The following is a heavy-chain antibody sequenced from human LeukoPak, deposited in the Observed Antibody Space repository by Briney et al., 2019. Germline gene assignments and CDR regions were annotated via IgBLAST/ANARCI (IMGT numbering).Heavy chain of an antibody. Sequence: PSETLSLTCAVYGGSFSGYYCSWIRQPPGKGLEWIGEINHSGSTNYNPSLKSRVTISVDTSKNQFSLKLSSVTAADTAVYYCARGLGRGSWYTDYWGQGTLVTVSS. J-gene: IGHJ4*02. CDR3: ARGLGRGSWYTDY. CDR1: GGSFSGYY. CDR2: INHSGST. V-gene: IGHV4-34*01. D-gene: IGHD6-13*01.